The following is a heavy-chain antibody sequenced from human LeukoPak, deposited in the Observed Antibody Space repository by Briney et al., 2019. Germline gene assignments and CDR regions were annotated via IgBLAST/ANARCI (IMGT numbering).Heavy chain of an antibody. CDR2: INPNSSGT. J-gene: IGHJ6*03. V-gene: IGHV1-2*02. D-gene: IGHD5-12*01. Sequence: ASVKVSCKASGYTFTGYYMHWVRQAPGPGLEWMGWINPNSSGTNYAQKFQGRVTMTRDTSISTAYMELSRLRSDDTAVYYCARLKEQWLRFNYYYYMDVWGKGTTVTVSS. CDR3: ARLKEQWLRFNYYYYMDV. CDR1: GYTFTGYY.